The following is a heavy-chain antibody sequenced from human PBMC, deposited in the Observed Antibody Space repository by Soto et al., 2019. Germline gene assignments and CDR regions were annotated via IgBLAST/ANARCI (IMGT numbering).Heavy chain of an antibody. CDR2: VNPILSMS. CDR3: ATSYGSGYRAFDY. J-gene: IGHJ4*02. Sequence: QVQLVQSGAELKKPGSSVKVSCKASGDTFSFYTINWVRQAPGLGLEWMGRVNPILSMSNYAQKFQGRVTMTAEQSTSTAYMELRRLRSEDTAFYYCATSYGSGYRAFDYWGQGALVTVSS. V-gene: IGHV1-69*02. CDR1: GDTFSFYT. D-gene: IGHD3-10*01.